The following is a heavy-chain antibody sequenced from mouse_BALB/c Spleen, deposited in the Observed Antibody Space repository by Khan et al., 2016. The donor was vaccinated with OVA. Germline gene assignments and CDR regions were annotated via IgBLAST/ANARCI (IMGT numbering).Heavy chain of an antibody. J-gene: IGHJ2*01. CDR3: ARGGQWLRRGGGNSDY. D-gene: IGHD2-2*01. CDR2: ISIYYVNG. V-gene: IGHV1S137*01. CDR1: ASQFTDYA. Sequence: QVQLKESGPELVRPGESVKISSKGSASQFTDYARHWGKKGLAKSLGGIEVISIYYVNGNTNQKFKGKATMTVDKSSSTAYMELARLTSEDSAIYYCARGGQWLRRGGGNSDYWGQGTTLTVSS.